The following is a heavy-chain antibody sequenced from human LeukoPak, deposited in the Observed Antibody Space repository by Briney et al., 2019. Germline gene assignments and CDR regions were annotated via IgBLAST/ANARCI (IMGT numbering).Heavy chain of an antibody. J-gene: IGHJ4*02. V-gene: IGHV1-18*01. CDR1: GYTFTTYG. CDR3: ARAGAAAFNGGGRRFDY. D-gene: IGHD6-13*01. Sequence: ASVKVSCKASGYTFTTYGISWVRQAPGQGLEWMGWISTYSGDTNYAQKLQDRVTMTADTSTSTTYMELSSLRSEDTAVYYCARAGAAAFNGGGRRFDYWGQGTLVTVSS. CDR2: ISTYSGDT.